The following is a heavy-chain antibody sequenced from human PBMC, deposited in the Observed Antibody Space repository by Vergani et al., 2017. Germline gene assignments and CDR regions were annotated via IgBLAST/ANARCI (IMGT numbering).Heavy chain of an antibody. J-gene: IGHJ6*03. CDR1: GFTFSSYA. D-gene: IGHD3-3*01. V-gene: IGHV3-23*03. CDR2: IYSGGSST. Sequence: EVQLVESGGGLVQPGGSLRLSCAASGFTFSSYAMSWVRQAPGKGLEWVSVIYSGGSSTYYADSVRGRFTISRDNSKNTLYLQMNSLRAEDTAVYYCAKGAPYDFWSGYPLDYYYYYMDVWGKGTTVTVSS. CDR3: AKGAPYDFWSGYPLDYYYYYMDV.